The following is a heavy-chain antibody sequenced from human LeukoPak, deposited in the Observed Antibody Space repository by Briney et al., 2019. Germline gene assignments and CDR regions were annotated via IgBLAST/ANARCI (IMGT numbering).Heavy chain of an antibody. CDR3: ARIRPGGAPPDY. CDR2: INHSGST. J-gene: IGHJ4*02. Sequence: SETLSLTCAVYGGSFSGYYWSWIRQPPGKGLEWIGEINHSGSTNHNPSLKSRVTISVDTSKNQFSLKLSSVTAADTAVYYCARIRPGGAPPDYWGQGTLVTVSS. V-gene: IGHV4-34*01. D-gene: IGHD3-16*01. CDR1: GGSFSGYY.